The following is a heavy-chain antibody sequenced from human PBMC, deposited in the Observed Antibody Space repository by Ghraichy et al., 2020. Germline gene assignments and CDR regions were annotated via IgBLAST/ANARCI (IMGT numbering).Heavy chain of an antibody. CDR2: IYYSGST. CDR1: GGSISSGGYY. Sequence: SETLSLTCTVSGGSISSGGYYWSWIRQHPGKGLEWIGYIYYSGSTYYNPSLKSRVTISVDTSKNQFSLKLSSVTAADTAVYYCAREQKVATIRYGMDVWGQGTTVTVSS. V-gene: IGHV4-31*03. J-gene: IGHJ6*02. D-gene: IGHD5-12*01. CDR3: AREQKVATIRYGMDV.